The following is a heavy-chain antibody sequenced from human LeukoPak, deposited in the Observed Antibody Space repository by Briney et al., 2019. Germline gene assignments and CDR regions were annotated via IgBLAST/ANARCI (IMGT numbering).Heavy chain of an antibody. V-gene: IGHV4-34*01. D-gene: IGHD4-17*01. Sequence: PSETLSLTCAVYGGSFSGYYWSWIRQPPGKGLEWIGEINHSGSTNYNPSLKSRVTISVDTSKNQFSLKLSSVTAADTAVYYCAGYGDYSFFDYWGQGTLVTVSS. CDR2: INHSGST. CDR1: GGSFSGYY. J-gene: IGHJ4*02. CDR3: AGYGDYSFFDY.